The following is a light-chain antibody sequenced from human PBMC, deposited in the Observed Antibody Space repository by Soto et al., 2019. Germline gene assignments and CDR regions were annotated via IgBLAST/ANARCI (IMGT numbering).Light chain of an antibody. V-gene: IGLV2-14*01. J-gene: IGLJ1*01. CDR2: EVS. CDR3: SSYTRSSTLV. CDR1: SSDVGGYNY. Sequence: QSVLTQPASVSGSPGQSITISCTGTSSDVGGYNYVSWYQQHPGKAPKLMIDEVSNRPSGVSHRFSGSKSGNTASLTISGLRAEDEADYYCSSYTRSSTLVFGTGTKLTVL.